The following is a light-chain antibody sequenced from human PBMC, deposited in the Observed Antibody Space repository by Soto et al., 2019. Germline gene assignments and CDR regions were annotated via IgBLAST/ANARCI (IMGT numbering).Light chain of an antibody. CDR3: QQTYTAPRT. V-gene: IGKV1-39*01. J-gene: IGKJ1*01. Sequence: DIQMTQSPSSLSASVGDRVTITCRASQSITIYLNWYQQQPGKAPRLLIYGASTLQTEVPSRFSGSGSMTDFTLTISDLQPEDFATYYCQQTYTAPRTFGQGTKVDI. CDR2: GAS. CDR1: QSITIY.